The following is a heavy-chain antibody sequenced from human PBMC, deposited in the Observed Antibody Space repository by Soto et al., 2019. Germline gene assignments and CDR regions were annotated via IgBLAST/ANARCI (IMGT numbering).Heavy chain of an antibody. V-gene: IGHV3-11*01. Sequence: QVQLVESGGGLVKPGGSLRLSCAASGFTFSDYYMSWIRQAPGRGLQWVSYIRTSGSTMYYADSVKGRFTVSRDNAKNSLYLRMSRLRAEDTAVYYCARGLWNFDLWGRGTLVTVSS. CDR1: GFTFSDYY. CDR2: IRTSGSTM. CDR3: ARGLWNFDL. D-gene: IGHD3-16*01. J-gene: IGHJ2*01.